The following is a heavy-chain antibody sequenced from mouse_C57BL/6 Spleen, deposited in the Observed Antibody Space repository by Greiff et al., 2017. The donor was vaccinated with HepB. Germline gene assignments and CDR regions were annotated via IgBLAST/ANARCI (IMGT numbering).Heavy chain of an antibody. V-gene: IGHV3-6*01. CDR2: ISYDGSN. J-gene: IGHJ3*01. D-gene: IGHD2-1*01. CDR1: GYSITSGYY. CDR3: ARETIYYGNYAWFAY. Sequence: VQLQQSGPGLVKPSQSLSLTCSVTGYSITSGYYWNWIRQFPGNKLEWMGYISYDGSNNYNPSLKNRISITRDTSKNQFFLKLNSVTTEDTATYYCARETIYYGNYAWFAYWGQGTLVTVSA.